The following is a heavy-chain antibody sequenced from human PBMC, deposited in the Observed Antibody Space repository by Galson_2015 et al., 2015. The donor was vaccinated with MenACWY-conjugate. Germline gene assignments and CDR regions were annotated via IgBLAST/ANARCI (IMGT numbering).Heavy chain of an antibody. Sequence: SLRLSCAAPGFTFRMQWICRAPGTGLEGVGFTTNKTNRGTTEYAASVKGRSTISRDDSKSIAYPQMNSLKTEDTAVYYLLQLRGSCYDDAFDIWGQGTMVTVSS. V-gene: IGHV3-49*03. CDR1: GFTFR. J-gene: IGHJ3*02. CDR2: TTNKTNRGTT. CDR3: LQLRGSCYDDAFDI. D-gene: IGHD2-15*01.